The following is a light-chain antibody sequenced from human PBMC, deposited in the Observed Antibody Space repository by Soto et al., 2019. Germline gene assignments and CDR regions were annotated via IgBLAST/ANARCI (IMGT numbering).Light chain of an antibody. V-gene: IGLV2-14*01. CDR2: DVS. CDR1: SSDVGAYDY. Sequence: QSVLTQPASVSGSPGQSIAISCTGTSSDVGAYDYVSWYQQHPGKAPKVMIYDVSNRPSAVSNRFSGSKSDNTASLTISGLQAEDEADYYCSSYTSSSTYVFGTGTKLTVL. CDR3: SSYTSSSTYV. J-gene: IGLJ1*01.